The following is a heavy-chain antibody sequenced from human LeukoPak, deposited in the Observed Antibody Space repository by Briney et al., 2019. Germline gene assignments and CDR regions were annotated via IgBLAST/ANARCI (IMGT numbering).Heavy chain of an antibody. CDR3: ASCPNYYYYMDV. V-gene: IGHV3-11*04. Sequence: PGGSLRLSCAASGFTFSDYYMSWIRQAPGMGLEWVSYISSSGSTTFYSDSVKGRFTISRDNAKNSLSLQMNNLRAEDTAVYYCASCPNYYYYMDVWGKGTTVTVSS. J-gene: IGHJ6*03. CDR2: ISSSGSTT. CDR1: GFTFSDYY.